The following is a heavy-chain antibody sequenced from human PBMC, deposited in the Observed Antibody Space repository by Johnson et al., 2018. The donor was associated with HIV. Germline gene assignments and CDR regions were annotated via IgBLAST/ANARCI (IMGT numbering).Heavy chain of an antibody. J-gene: IGHJ3*02. CDR1: GFTFNDYY. CDR2: ISTSGATI. Sequence: QVQLVESGGGLVQPGRSLRLSCAASGFTFNDYYMSWIRQAPGKGLEWLSYISTSGATIYYADYVKGRFTISRDNAKKSLYLQMNSLRAEDSALYYCARVPSFLGRGLDAFDIWGQGTMVTVSS. V-gene: IGHV3-11*01. CDR3: ARVPSFLGRGLDAFDI. D-gene: IGHD2/OR15-2a*01.